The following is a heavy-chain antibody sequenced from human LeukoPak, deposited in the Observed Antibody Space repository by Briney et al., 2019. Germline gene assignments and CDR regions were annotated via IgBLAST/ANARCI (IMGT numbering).Heavy chain of an antibody. Sequence: SQTLSLTCTVSGASISSVGYYWSWIRQHPGKGLEWIGFISYTGSSYYNSSLQSRVLISRDTFKNQFSLKMNSVIVADTAMYYCARGDYWGRGTLVTVSS. CDR2: ISYTGSS. CDR1: GASISSVGYY. CDR3: ARGDY. J-gene: IGHJ4*02. V-gene: IGHV4-31*03.